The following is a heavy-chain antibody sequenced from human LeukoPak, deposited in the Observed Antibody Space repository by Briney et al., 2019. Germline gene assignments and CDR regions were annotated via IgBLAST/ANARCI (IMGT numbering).Heavy chain of an antibody. CDR3: TTDSYCSTTTCYASSNYYYGLDA. V-gene: IGHV3-15*05. CDR2: IYRNADGGTT. Sequence: GGSLRLSCAASGFTFSNAWMTWVRQAPGKGLEWVGRIYRNADGGTTDYAAPVKGRFTISRDVSKNTLYLQMNSLKTEDTAAYYCTTDSYCSTTTCYASSNYYYGLDAWGQGTSVTVSS. J-gene: IGHJ6*02. CDR1: GFTFSNAW. D-gene: IGHD2-2*01.